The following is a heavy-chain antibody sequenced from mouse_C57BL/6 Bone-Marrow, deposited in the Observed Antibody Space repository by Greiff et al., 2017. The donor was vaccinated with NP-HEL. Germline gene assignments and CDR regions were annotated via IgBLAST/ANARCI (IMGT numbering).Heavy chain of an antibody. V-gene: IGHV1-64*01. CDR1: GYTFTSYW. J-gene: IGHJ3*01. Sequence: QVQLQQSGAELVKPGASVKLSCKASGYTFTSYWMHWVKQSPGQGLEWIGMIHPDSGSTNYTETFKSKATLTVDKSSSTAYMQLSSLTSEDSAVYDWARGRNGYVGVFAYWGQGTRVTVSA. CDR2: IHPDSGST. D-gene: IGHD2-2*01. CDR3: ARGRNGYVGVFAY.